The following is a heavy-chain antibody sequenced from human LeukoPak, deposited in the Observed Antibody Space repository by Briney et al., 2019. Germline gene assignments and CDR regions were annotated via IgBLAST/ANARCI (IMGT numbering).Heavy chain of an antibody. D-gene: IGHD6-13*01. CDR1: GYSISSGYY. CDR2: IYHSGST. Sequence: SETLSLTCAVSGYSISSGYYWGWIRQPPGKGLEWIGSIYHSGSTYYNPSLKSRVTISVDTSKNQFSLKLSAVTAADTAVNYCARLAVAAAVTWGQGTMATVSS. V-gene: IGHV4-38-2*01. CDR3: ARLAVAAAVT. J-gene: IGHJ3*01.